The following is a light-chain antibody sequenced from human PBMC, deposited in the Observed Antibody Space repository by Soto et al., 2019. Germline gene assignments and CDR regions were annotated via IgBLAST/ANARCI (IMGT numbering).Light chain of an antibody. CDR3: QQYGVSPLMFP. CDR1: QSVSNNY. Sequence: EIVLVQSPGTLSLSPGERATLSCRASQSVSNNYLAWYQQKPGQAPRLLIYGASSRATGVPDRFSGSGTGPDFSLTITRLEPEDFAVYYCQQYGVSPLMFPFGRGTKVGVK. CDR2: GAS. V-gene: IGKV3-20*01. J-gene: IGKJ2*01.